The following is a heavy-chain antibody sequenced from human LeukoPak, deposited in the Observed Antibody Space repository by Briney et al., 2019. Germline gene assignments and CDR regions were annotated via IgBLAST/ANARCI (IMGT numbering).Heavy chain of an antibody. CDR1: SGSFSGYY. J-gene: IGHJ6*02. D-gene: IGHD3-3*01. Sequence: SETLSLTCAVYSGSFSGYYWSWIRQPPGKGLEWIGEINHSGSTNYNPSLKSRVTISVDTSKNQFSLKLSSVTAADTAVYYCARGLKRIFGTHYYYGMDVWGQGTTVTVSS. CDR3: ARGLKRIFGTHYYYGMDV. CDR2: INHSGST. V-gene: IGHV4-34*01.